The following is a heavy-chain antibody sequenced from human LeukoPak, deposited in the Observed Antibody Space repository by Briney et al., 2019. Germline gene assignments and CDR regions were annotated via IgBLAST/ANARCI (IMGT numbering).Heavy chain of an antibody. D-gene: IGHD5-18*01. Sequence: PGGSLRLSCAASGFTFSSYGMHWVRQAPGKGLDWVAFIRYDGSIKDYADSVKGRFTISRDNSKNTLYLQMNRLRAEDTAVYYCAKDPGAMVGIFDYWGQGTLVTVSS. J-gene: IGHJ4*02. CDR1: GFTFSSYG. CDR3: AKDPGAMVGIFDY. V-gene: IGHV3-30*02. CDR2: IRYDGSIK.